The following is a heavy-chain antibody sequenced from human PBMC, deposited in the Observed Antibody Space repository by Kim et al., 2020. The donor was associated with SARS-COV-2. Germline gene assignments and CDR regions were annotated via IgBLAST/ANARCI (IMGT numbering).Heavy chain of an antibody. V-gene: IGHV3-9*01. D-gene: IGHD5-12*01. J-gene: IGHJ4*02. CDR2: ISWNSGSI. Sequence: GGSLRLSCAASGFTFDDYAMHWVRQAPGKGLEWVSGISWNSGSIGYADSVKGRFTISRDNAKNSLYLQMNSLRAEDTALYYCAKDIGDGYNKYYFDYWGQETLVTVSS. CDR1: GFTFDDYA. CDR3: AKDIGDGYNKYYFDY.